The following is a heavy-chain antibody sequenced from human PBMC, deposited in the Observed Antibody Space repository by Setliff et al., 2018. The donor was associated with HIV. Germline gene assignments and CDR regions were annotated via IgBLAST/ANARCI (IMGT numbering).Heavy chain of an antibody. V-gene: IGHV3-23*03. CDR1: GFTFSSFA. CDR3: AKHFLLWSNAFHI. D-gene: IGHD2-21*01. J-gene: IGHJ3*02. Sequence: PGGSLRLSCAASGFTFSSFAMTWVRQAPGKGLEWVSIIYTDDSNTYYVESVKGRFTISRDNSKNTLYLQMNSLRAEDTAVYYCAKHFLLWSNAFHIWGQGTMVTVSS. CDR2: IYTDDSNT.